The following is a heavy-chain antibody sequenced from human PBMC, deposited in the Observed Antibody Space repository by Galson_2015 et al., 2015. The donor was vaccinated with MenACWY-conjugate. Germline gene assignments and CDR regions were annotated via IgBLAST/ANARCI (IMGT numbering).Heavy chain of an antibody. J-gene: IGHJ4*02. V-gene: IGHV3-11*06. CDR2: IDSSSSNK. D-gene: IGHD2-2*01. Sequence: SLRLSCAASGFTFSDYYMSWLRQAPGKGLEWISYIDSSSSNKHYADSVKGRFTISRDNANNSLYLRMNSLRVEDTAVYYCARVLGYCNRAGCPCYFDYWGQGTLVTVSS. CDR1: GFTFSDYY. CDR3: ARVLGYCNRAGCPCYFDY.